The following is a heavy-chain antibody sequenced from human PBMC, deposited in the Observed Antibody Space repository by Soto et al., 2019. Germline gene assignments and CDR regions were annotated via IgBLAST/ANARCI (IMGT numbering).Heavy chain of an antibody. Sequence: TLSLTSTVSGGSISSGGYYWSWIRQHPGKGLEWIGYIYYSGSTYYNPSLKSRVTISVDTSKNQFSLKLSSVTAADTAVYYCARSIKAVVVIAHFDYWGQGTLVTVSS. CDR1: GGSISSGGYY. CDR2: IYYSGST. V-gene: IGHV4-31*03. D-gene: IGHD3-22*01. J-gene: IGHJ4*02. CDR3: ARSIKAVVVIAHFDY.